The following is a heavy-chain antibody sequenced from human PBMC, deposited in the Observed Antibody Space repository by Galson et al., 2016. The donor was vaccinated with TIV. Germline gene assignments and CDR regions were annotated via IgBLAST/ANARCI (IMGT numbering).Heavy chain of an antibody. CDR1: GYKFIGYH. V-gene: IGHV1-2*02. Sequence: SVKVSCKASGYKFIGYHVHWVRQAPGQGLEWMGWIKPNRGDTNFAQKFRGRVTMTRDTSITAAYLELSGLRSDDTAVYYCARGFGVLTGNYLPKDFDYWGQGTLVTVSS. J-gene: IGHJ4*02. D-gene: IGHD3-9*01. CDR3: ARGFGVLTGNYLPKDFDY. CDR2: IKPNRGDT.